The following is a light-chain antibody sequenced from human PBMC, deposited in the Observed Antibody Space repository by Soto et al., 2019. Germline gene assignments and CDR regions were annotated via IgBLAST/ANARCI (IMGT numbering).Light chain of an antibody. V-gene: IGKV3-15*01. Sequence: EIVMTQSPATLSVSPGERATLSCRASQSVSSNLAWYQQKPGQSPRLLIFGPSTRATGIPARFSGSGSGTEFTLTISSLQSEDFAVYYCQQYNKWPPTFGQGTRLEIK. J-gene: IGKJ5*01. CDR1: QSVSSN. CDR2: GPS. CDR3: QQYNKWPPT.